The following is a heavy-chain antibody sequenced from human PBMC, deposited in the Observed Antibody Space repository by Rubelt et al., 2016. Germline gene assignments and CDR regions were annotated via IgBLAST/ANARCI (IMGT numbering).Heavy chain of an antibody. Sequence: QLQLQESGPGLVKPSETLSLTCTVSGGSISSSSYYWGWIRQPPGKGLEWIGSIYYSGSTYYNPSLKSRVTISVDTSKNQVSLKLSSVTAADTAVYYCARGGYDSPLDYWGQGTLVTVSS. J-gene: IGHJ4*02. CDR3: ARGGYDSPLDY. CDR1: GGSISSSSYY. CDR2: IYYSGST. V-gene: IGHV4-39*01. D-gene: IGHD3-22*01.